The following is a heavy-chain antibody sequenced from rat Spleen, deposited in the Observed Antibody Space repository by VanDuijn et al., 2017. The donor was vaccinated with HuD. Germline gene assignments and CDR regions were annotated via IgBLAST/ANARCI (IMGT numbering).Heavy chain of an antibody. D-gene: IGHD1-2*01. J-gene: IGHJ2*01. CDR1: GFSLTSYT. Sequence: QVQLKESGPGLVQPSQTLSLTCTVSGFSLTSYTVSWVRQPPGKGLEWIAAISSGGSTYYNSALKSRLSISRDTSKSQVFLKMNSLQTEDTARYFCARSDTIAALDYWGQGVMVTVSS. CDR2: ISSGGST. V-gene: IGHV2-6*01. CDR3: ARSDTIAALDY.